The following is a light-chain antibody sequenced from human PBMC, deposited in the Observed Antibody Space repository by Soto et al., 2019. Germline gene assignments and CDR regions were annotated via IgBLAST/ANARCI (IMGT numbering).Light chain of an antibody. CDR3: SSFTISRNTVI. CDR2: EVS. J-gene: IGLJ2*01. V-gene: IGLV2-14*01. CDR1: STDVGGSEY. Sequence: QSALTQPASVSGSPGQSITISCTGTSTDVGGSEYVSWYQHHPGKAPNLVVYEVSNRPSGVSNRFSGSKSGNTASLTISGLQAEDEADYYCSSFTISRNTVIFGGGTKLTVL.